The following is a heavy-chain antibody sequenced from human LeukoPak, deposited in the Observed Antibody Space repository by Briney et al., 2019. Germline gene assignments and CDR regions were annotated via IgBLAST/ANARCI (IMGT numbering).Heavy chain of an antibody. V-gene: IGHV1-46*01. J-gene: IGHJ5*02. D-gene: IGHD2-15*01. Sequence: ASVKVSCKASGYTFTSYYMHWVRQAPGQGLERMGIINPSGGSTSYAQKFQGRVTMTRDTSTSAVCMELSSLRSEDTAVYYCARARTYCSGGSCYSRVWFDPWGQGTLVTVSS. CDR1: GYTFTSYY. CDR2: INPSGGST. CDR3: ARARTYCSGGSCYSRVWFDP.